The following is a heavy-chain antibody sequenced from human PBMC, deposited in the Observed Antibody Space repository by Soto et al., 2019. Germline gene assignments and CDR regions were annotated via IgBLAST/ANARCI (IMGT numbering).Heavy chain of an antibody. J-gene: IGHJ6*02. CDR1: GGSFSGYY. Sequence: PSETLSLTCAVYGGSFSGYYWSWIRQPPGKGLEWIGEINHSGSTNYNPSLKSRVTISVDTSKNQFSLKLSSVTAADTAVYYCARLRLGELSLYPYYYYGMDVWGQGTTVTAP. V-gene: IGHV4-34*01. CDR3: ARLRLGELSLYPYYYYGMDV. D-gene: IGHD3-16*02. CDR2: INHSGST.